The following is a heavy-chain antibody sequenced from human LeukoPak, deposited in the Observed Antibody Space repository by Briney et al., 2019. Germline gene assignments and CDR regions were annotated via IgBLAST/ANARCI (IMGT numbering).Heavy chain of an antibody. CDR2: MNPNSGNT. J-gene: IGHJ4*02. CDR3: ARVIGHYYDEEMDDY. V-gene: IGHV1-8*03. Sequence: GASVKVSCKASGYTFTSYDINWVRQATGQGLEWMGWMNPNSGNTGYAQKFQGRVTITRNTSISTAYMELSSLRSEDTAVYYCARVIGHYYDEEMDDYWGQGTLVTVSS. D-gene: IGHD1-26*01. CDR1: GYTFTSYD.